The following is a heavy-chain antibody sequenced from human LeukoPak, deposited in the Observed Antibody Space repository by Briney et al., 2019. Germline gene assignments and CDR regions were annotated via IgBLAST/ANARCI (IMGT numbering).Heavy chain of an antibody. CDR2: INPNSGGT. J-gene: IGHJ4*02. Sequence: ASVKVSCKASGYTFTGYYMHWVRQAPGQGLEWMGWINPNSGGTNYAQKFQGRVAMTTDTSTSTAYMELRSLRSDDTAVYYCAAYCSSTSCYSRGFDYWGQGTLVTVSS. CDR1: GYTFTGYY. V-gene: IGHV1-2*02. CDR3: AAYCSSTSCYSRGFDY. D-gene: IGHD2-2*01.